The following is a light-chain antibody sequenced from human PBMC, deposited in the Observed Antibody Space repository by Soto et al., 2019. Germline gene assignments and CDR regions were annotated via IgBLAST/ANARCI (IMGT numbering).Light chain of an antibody. V-gene: IGKV3-20*01. CDR3: QQYGYSPIVT. Sequence: EIVLTQSPGTLSLSPGERVTLSCRASQSVSDNFLAWYQQKAGQAPRLIIYGASNRATGIPDRFSGRGSGTDFTLTISRLEPEDFATYYCQQYGYSPIVTFGPGTKVDI. J-gene: IGKJ3*01. CDR1: QSVSDNF. CDR2: GAS.